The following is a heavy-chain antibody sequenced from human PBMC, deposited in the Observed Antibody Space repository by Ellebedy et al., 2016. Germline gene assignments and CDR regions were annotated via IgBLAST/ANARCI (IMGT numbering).Heavy chain of an antibody. V-gene: IGHV3-21*01. D-gene: IGHD2/OR15-2a*01. J-gene: IGHJ4*01. Sequence: GGSLRLSCTASGFNFSAYRLNWVRQAPGKGLEWVSSITSDLLDITYRDSVKGRFTISRDNAKNSLSLQMDNLRAEDTAVYYCATDRGERGLLSFFDFWGQGTGVTVST. CDR1: GFNFSAYR. CDR3: ATDRGERGLLSFFDF. CDR2: ITSDLLDI.